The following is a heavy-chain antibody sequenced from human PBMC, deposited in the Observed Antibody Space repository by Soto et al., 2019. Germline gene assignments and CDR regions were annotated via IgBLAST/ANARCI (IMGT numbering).Heavy chain of an antibody. V-gene: IGHV1-2*04. CDR2: INPNSGGT. CDR3: ARGIAARPAAYYYGMDV. Sequence: QVQLVQSGAEVKKPGASVKVSCKASGYTFTGYYMHWVRQAPGQGLEWMGWINPNSGGTNYAQKFQGWVTMTRDTSISTAYMELSRLRSDDTAVYYCARGIAARPAAYYYGMDVWGQGTTVTVSS. CDR1: GYTFTGYY. D-gene: IGHD6-6*01. J-gene: IGHJ6*02.